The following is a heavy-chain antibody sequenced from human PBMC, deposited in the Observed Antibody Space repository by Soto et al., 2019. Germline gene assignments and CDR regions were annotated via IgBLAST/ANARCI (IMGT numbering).Heavy chain of an antibody. V-gene: IGHV4-31*03. J-gene: IGHJ4*02. D-gene: IGHD3-22*01. CDR3: AGSMSYDSSGSDY. CDR1: GGSISSGGYY. CDR2: IYYSGST. Sequence: SETLSLTCTVSGGSISSGGYYWSWIRQHPGKGLEWIGYIYYSGSTYYNPSLKSRVTISVDTSKNQLSLKLSSVTAADTAVYYCAGSMSYDSSGSDYWGQGTLVTVSS.